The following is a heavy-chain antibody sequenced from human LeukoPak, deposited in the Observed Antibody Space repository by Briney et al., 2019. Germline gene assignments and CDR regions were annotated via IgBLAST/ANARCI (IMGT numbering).Heavy chain of an antibody. CDR1: GFTFSSYA. CDR3: ASSFTYYDILTGFGP. CDR2: ISGSGGST. V-gene: IGHV3-23*01. D-gene: IGHD3-9*01. Sequence: GGSLRLSCAASGFTFSSYAMSWVRQAPGKGLEWVSAISGSGGSTYYADSVKGRFTISRDNSKNTLYLQMNSLGAEDTAVYYCASSFTYYDILTGFGPWGQGTLVTVSS. J-gene: IGHJ5*02.